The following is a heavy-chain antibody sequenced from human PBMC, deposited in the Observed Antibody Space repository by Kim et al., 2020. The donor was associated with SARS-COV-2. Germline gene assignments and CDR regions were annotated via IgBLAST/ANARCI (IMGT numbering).Heavy chain of an antibody. CDR1: GGTFSSYA. J-gene: IGHJ4*02. CDR2: IIPIFGTA. D-gene: IGHD6-19*01. CDR3: ARLHSSSWYESIAVAGTGYCFDY. Sequence: SVKVSCKASGGTFSSYAISWVRQAPGQGLEWMGGIIPIFGTANYAQKFQGRVTITADESTSTAYMELSSLRSEDTAVYYCARLHSSSWYESIAVAGTGYCFDYWGQGTLVTVSS. V-gene: IGHV1-69*13.